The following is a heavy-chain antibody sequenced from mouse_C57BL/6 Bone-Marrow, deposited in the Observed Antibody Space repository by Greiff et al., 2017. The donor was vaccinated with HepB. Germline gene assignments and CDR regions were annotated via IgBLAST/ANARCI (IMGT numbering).Heavy chain of an antibody. CDR3: TRGGFPAY. CDR1: GYTFTSYW. Sequence: QVQLQQSGAELVMPGASVKLSCKASGYTFTSYWMHWVKQRPGQGLEWIGEIDPSDSYTNYNQKFKGKSTLTVDKSSSTAYKKPSSLTSEDSAVYYCTRGGFPAYRGQGTTLTVSS. CDR2: IDPSDSYT. J-gene: IGHJ2*01. V-gene: IGHV1-69*01.